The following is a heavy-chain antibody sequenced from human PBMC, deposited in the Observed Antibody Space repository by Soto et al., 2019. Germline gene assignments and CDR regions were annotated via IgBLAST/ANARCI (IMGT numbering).Heavy chain of an antibody. V-gene: IGHV5-10-1*01. D-gene: IGHD6-13*01. CDR1: GYSFTSYW. Sequence: GESLKISCKGSGYSFTSYWISWVRQMPGKGLEWMGRIDPSDSCTNYSPSFQGHVTISADKSISTAYLQWSRLKASDTAMYYCARDIAAAATPYYYYGMDVWGQGTRVTVSS. CDR3: ARDIAAAATPYYYYGMDV. CDR2: IDPSDSCT. J-gene: IGHJ6*02.